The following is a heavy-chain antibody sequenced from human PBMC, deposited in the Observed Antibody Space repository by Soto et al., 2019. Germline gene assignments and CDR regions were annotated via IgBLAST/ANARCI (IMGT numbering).Heavy chain of an antibody. CDR3: ARVLKYGFTPYFDY. V-gene: IGHV1-2*02. CDR2: INPNSGGT. J-gene: IGHJ4*02. Sequence: GASVKVSCKASGYTFTGYYMHWVRQAPGQGLEWMGWINPNSGGTNYAQKFQGRVTMTRDTSISTAYMELSRLRSDDTAVYYCARVLKYGFTPYFDYWGQGTLVTVSS. CDR1: GYTFTGYY. D-gene: IGHD4-17*01.